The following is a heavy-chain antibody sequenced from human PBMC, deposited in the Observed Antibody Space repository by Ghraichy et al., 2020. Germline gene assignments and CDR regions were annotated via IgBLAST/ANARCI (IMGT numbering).Heavy chain of an antibody. CDR3: ARDYYGPGSYYYYYGMDV. CDR2: ISSSSSYI. D-gene: IGHD3-10*01. J-gene: IGHJ6*02. V-gene: IGHV3-21*01. Sequence: GGSLRLSCAASGFTFSSYSMNWVRQAPGKGLEWVSSISSSSSYIYYADSVKGRFTISRDNAKNSLYLQMNSLRAEDTAVYYCARDYYGPGSYYYYYGMDVWGQGTTVTVSS. CDR1: GFTFSSYS.